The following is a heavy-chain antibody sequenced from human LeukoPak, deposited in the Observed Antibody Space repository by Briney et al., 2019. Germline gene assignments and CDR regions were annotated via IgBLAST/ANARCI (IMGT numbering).Heavy chain of an antibody. CDR1: GFTFSNAW. J-gene: IGHJ3*02. V-gene: IGHV3-74*01. Sequence: GGSLRLSCAASGFTFSNAWMSWVRQAPGKGLVWVSRINSDGSSTSYADSVKGRFTISRDNAKNTLYLQMNNLRAEDTAVYYCARDRGYAFDIWGQGTMVTVSS. D-gene: IGHD5-12*01. CDR3: ARDRGYAFDI. CDR2: INSDGSST.